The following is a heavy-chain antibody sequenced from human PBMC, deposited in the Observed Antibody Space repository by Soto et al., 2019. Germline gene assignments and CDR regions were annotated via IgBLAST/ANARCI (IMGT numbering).Heavy chain of an antibody. CDR1: GGSISSSSYY. V-gene: IGHV4-39*01. CDR2: IYYSGST. D-gene: IGHD4-17*01. CDR3: ARAVTTNYYYYMDV. J-gene: IGHJ6*03. Sequence: SETLSLTCTVSGGSISSSSYYWGWIRQPPGKGLEWIGSIYYSGSTYYNPSLKSRVTISIDTSKNQFSLKLSSVTAADTAVYYCARAVTTNYYYYMDVWGKGTTVTAP.